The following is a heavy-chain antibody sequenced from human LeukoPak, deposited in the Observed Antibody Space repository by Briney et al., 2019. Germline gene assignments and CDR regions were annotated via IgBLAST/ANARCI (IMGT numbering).Heavy chain of an antibody. J-gene: IGHJ4*02. V-gene: IGHV3-64D*09. D-gene: IGHD3-10*01. CDR3: VRRDATYNFND. CDR2: ITHDGGST. Sequence: GGSLRLSFSASGFTFSAYGMHWLRQAPRKGLECVSAITHDGGSTFYADSVKGRFSISRDNSRNTLYLQMNSLRAEDTAVYYCVRRDATYNFNDWSQGTLVTVSS. CDR1: GFTFSAYG.